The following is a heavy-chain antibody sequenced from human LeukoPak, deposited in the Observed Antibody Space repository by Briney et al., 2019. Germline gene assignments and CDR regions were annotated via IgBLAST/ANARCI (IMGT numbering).Heavy chain of an antibody. CDR3: ARASYDFRSGSLSVEAFDI. CDR1: GGSISSGDYY. Sequence: PSETLSLTCTVSGGSISSGDYYWSWIRQPPGKGLEWIGYIYYSGSTYYNPSLKSRVTISVDTSKNQFSLKLSSVTAADTAVYYCARASYDFRSGSLSVEAFDIWRQGTMVTVSS. D-gene: IGHD3-3*01. J-gene: IGHJ3*02. V-gene: IGHV4-30-4*08. CDR2: IYYSGST.